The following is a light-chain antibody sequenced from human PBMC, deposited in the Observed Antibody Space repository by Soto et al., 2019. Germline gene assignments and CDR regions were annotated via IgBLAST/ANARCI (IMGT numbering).Light chain of an antibody. CDR2: IAS. Sequence: IQWTQSPSSLSASVGDSVGITCRASQGIRSYLAWYQQKPGEAPKLLISIASILQSGVPSRFSGSGSGTDFVLTISSLQTEDSATYYCQQLDSMTITVGQGTKLDIK. J-gene: IGKJ5*01. CDR3: QQLDSMTIT. CDR1: QGIRSY. V-gene: IGKV1-9*01.